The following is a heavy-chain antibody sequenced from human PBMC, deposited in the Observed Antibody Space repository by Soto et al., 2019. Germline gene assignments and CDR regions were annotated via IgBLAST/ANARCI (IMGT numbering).Heavy chain of an antibody. Sequence: GASVKVSCKASGYTFNIYHIHWVRQAPGQGLEWMGIINPNGGSTSYAQKFQGRVTMTRDTSTSTVYMELSSLRSEDTAVYYCARAAYYYDSSACDYWGQGTLVTVSS. V-gene: IGHV1-46*02. D-gene: IGHD3-22*01. CDR3: ARAAYYYDSSACDY. CDR2: INPNGGST. J-gene: IGHJ4*02. CDR1: GYTFNIYH.